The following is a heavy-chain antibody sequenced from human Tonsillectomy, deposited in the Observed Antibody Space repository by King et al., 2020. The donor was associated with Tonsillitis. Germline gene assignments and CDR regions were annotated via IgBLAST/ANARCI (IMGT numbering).Heavy chain of an antibody. CDR2: IYPGDSDT. D-gene: IGHD2-21*02. Sequence: VQLVESGAEVKKPGESLKISCKGSGYSFTSYWIGWVRQMPGKGLEWMGIIYPGDSDTRYSPSFQGQVTISADKSISTAYLQWSSLKASDTAMYYCAEVEYCGGDCYRNFDYWGQGTLVTVSS. CDR1: GYSFTSYW. V-gene: IGHV5-51*03. CDR3: AEVEYCGGDCYRNFDY. J-gene: IGHJ4*02.